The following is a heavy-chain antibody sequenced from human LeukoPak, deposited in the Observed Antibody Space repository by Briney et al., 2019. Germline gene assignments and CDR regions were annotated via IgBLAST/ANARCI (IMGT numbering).Heavy chain of an antibody. Sequence: GRSLRLSCAASGFTFSSYGMHWVRQAPGKGLEWVAVIWYDGSNKYYADSVKGRFTISRDNSKNTLYLQMNSLRAEDTAVYYCAKDFYMRGYDYFDYWGQGTLVTVSS. CDR2: IWYDGSNK. J-gene: IGHJ4*02. V-gene: IGHV3-33*06. CDR3: AKDFYMRGYDYFDY. D-gene: IGHD3-22*01. CDR1: GFTFSSYG.